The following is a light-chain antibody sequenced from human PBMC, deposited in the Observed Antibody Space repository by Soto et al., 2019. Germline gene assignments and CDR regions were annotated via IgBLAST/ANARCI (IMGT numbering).Light chain of an antibody. CDR2: DAS. J-gene: IGKJ5*01. CDR3: QQYNNWPIT. Sequence: EIVMTQSPATLSVSPGESATLSCRASQSIGNNLAWYRQTPGQAPRLLIFDASTRATGIPARFTASGSGTDFTLTITGLRSEDFAVYYCQQYNNWPITFGQGTRLEI. CDR1: QSIGNN. V-gene: IGKV3-15*01.